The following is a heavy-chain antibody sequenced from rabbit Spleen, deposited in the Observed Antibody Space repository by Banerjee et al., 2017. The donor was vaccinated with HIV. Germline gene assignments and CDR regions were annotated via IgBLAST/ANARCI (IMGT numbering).Heavy chain of an antibody. CDR3: ARGFGSFDYIDVYFNL. D-gene: IGHD8-1*01. CDR1: GFSFSNSYY. CDR2: IYGGSGGST. J-gene: IGHJ4*01. Sequence: EESGGDLVKPGASLTLTCTASGFSFSNSYYMCWVRQAPGKGLECIACIYGGSGGSTWYASWAKGRFTFSKASSTTVTLQLTSLTAADTATYFCARGFGSFDYIDVYFNLWGPGTLVTVS. V-gene: IGHV1S40*01.